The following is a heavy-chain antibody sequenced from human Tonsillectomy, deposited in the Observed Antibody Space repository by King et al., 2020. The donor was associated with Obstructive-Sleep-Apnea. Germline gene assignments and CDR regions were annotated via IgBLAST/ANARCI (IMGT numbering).Heavy chain of an antibody. CDR2: ISSSGSTI. Sequence: VQLVESGGGLVKPGGSLRLSCAASGFTFSDYYMSWILQAPGKGLEWVSYISSSGSTIYYADSVKVRFTISRDNAKNSLYLQMNSLRAEDTAVYYCARDKGQEYSGLGSYYYGMDVWGQGTTVTVSS. V-gene: IGHV3-11*01. CDR1: GFTFSDYY. J-gene: IGHJ6*02. D-gene: IGHD5-12*01. CDR3: ARDKGQEYSGLGSYYYGMDV.